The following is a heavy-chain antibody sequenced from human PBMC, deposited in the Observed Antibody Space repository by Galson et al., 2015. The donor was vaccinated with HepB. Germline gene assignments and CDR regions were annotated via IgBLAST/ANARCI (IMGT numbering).Heavy chain of an antibody. D-gene: IGHD3-22*01. V-gene: IGHV3-21*01. J-gene: IGHJ3*02. CDR3: ARDQPYYDRGAFDI. CDR1: GFTFSSYS. Sequence: SLRLSCAASGFTFSSYSMNWVRQAPGKGLEWVSSISSSSSYIYYADSVKGRFTISRDNAKNSLYLQMNSLRAEDTAVYYCARDQPYYDRGAFDIWGQGTMVTVSS. CDR2: ISSSSSYI.